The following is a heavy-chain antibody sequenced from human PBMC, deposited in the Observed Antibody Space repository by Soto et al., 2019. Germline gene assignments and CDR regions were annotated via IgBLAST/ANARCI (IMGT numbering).Heavy chain of an antibody. D-gene: IGHD5-18*01. Sequence: QVQLVESGGGVAQPGRFLRLSCAASGFTFSRNGMHLVRQAPGKGLEWVAVISYDGTTQYYGDSLKGRFTISRDESKNTLYLHMNNLRSEDTAVYYCARDENTAMSQWAPGIPVTVSS. CDR3: ARDENTAMSQ. V-gene: IGHV3-30*03. J-gene: IGHJ4*02. CDR2: ISYDGTTQ. CDR1: GFTFSRNG.